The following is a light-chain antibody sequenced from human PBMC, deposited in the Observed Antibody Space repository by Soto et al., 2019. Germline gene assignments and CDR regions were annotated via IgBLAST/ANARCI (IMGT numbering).Light chain of an antibody. CDR1: QSISSY. J-gene: IGKJ4*01. CDR3: QQSHTNPLT. V-gene: IGKV1-39*01. CDR2: AAS. Sequence: DIQMTQSPSSLSASVGDRVTITCRASQSISSYLNWYQQKPGKAPKLLIYAASSLQSGVPSRFSGSGSGTDFTLTISSLQPEDFATYYCQQSHTNPLTFGGGTKV.